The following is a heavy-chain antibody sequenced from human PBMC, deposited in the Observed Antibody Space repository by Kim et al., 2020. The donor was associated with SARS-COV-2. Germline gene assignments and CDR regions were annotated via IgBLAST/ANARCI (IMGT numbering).Heavy chain of an antibody. J-gene: IGHJ4*02. CDR1: AFNFNHYA. D-gene: IGHD6-19*01. Sequence: GGSLRLSCAASAFNFNHYAMTWVRQAPGKGLEWVSTISGSGSSTYYADSVKGRFTISRDNSKNTLYLQMNSLRAEYTALYYCAKGHSRGWVYYFDYCGQG. V-gene: IGHV3-23*01. CDR3: AKGHSRGWVYYFDY. CDR2: ISGSGSST.